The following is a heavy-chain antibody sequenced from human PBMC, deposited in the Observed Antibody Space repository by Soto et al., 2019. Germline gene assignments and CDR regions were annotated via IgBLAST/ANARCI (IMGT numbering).Heavy chain of an antibody. CDR2: INPNSGGT. J-gene: IGHJ4*02. Sequence: ASVKVSCKASGGTFSSYAISWVRQAPGQGLEWMGGINPNSGGTNYAQKFQGRVTMTRDTSISTAYMELSRLRSDDTAVYYCAREGPMVQGVMPALDYWGQGTLVTVSS. D-gene: IGHD3-10*01. V-gene: IGHV1-2*02. CDR1: GGTFSSYA. CDR3: AREGPMVQGVMPALDY.